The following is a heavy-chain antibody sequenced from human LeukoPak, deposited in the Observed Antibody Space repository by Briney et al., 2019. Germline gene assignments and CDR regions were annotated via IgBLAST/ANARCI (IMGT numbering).Heavy chain of an antibody. D-gene: IGHD1-26*01. CDR3: ARDLLVGAQNYYYGMDV. CDR2: ISPKSGGT. V-gene: IGHV1-2*02. J-gene: IGHJ6*02. CDR1: GYTFTGYY. Sequence: ASVKVSCKASGYTFTGYYMHWVRQAPGQGLEWMGWISPKSGGTDSAQKFQGRVTMTRDTSTSTVYMELSSLRSEDTAVYYCARDLLVGAQNYYYGMDVWGQGTTVTVSS.